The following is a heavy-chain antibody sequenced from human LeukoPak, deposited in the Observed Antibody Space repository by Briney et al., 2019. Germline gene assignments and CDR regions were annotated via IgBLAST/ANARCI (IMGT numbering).Heavy chain of an antibody. Sequence: GGSLRLSCAASGFTLNTYWMNWVRQAPGKGLVWVSRINSDGSSLTYADSVKGRFTVSRDNAKNTLYLQMNSLRAEDTAVYYCTRDLPMDYYYVDYYYYGMDVWGQGTTVTVSS. CDR1: GFTLNTYW. D-gene: IGHD3-10*02. CDR2: INSDGSSL. J-gene: IGHJ6*02. V-gene: IGHV3-74*03. CDR3: TRDLPMDYYYVDYYYYGMDV.